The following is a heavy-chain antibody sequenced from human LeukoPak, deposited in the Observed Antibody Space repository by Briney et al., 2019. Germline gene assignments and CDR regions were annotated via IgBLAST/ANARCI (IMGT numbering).Heavy chain of an antibody. CDR3: AREPRALCWELLRSYWFDP. CDR1: GYTFTNHR. V-gene: IGHV1-18*01. D-gene: IGHD1-26*01. J-gene: IGHJ5*02. Sequence: ASVTVTLKCTGYTFTNHRIRWVRQAPGQGLEWMGLISAYNGNTNYAQKLQGRVTMTTDTSTSTAYMELRSLRSDDTAVYYCAREPRALCWELLRSYWFDPWGQGTLVTVSS. CDR2: ISAYNGNT.